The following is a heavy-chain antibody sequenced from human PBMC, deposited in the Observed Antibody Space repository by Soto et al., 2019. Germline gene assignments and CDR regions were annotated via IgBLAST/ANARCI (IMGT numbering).Heavy chain of an antibody. Sequence: TSETLSLTYSVSSGSISTSGYYWGWIRQPPGTGLEWIGEISYSGSTYYNPSLKSRLTISVDTSKNHFSLKLTSVTAADTAVYFCARRGSRLSVAVAAFDYWSQGTLVTVSS. CDR2: ISYSGST. J-gene: IGHJ4*02. V-gene: IGHV4-39*02. D-gene: IGHD6-19*01. CDR1: SGSISTSGYY. CDR3: ARRGSRLSVAVAAFDY.